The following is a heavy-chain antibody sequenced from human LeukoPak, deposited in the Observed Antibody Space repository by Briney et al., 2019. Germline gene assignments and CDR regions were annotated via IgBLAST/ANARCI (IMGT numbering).Heavy chain of an antibody. CDR2: IIPIFGTA. CDR1: GGTFSSYA. Sequence: ASVKVSCKASGGTFSSYAISWVRQAPGQGLEWMGGIIPIFGTANYAQKFQGRVTITTDESTSTAYMELSSLRSEDTAVYYCASSYYYGSGSYLLGDYWGQGTRVTVSS. J-gene: IGHJ4*02. V-gene: IGHV1-69*05. D-gene: IGHD3-10*01. CDR3: ASSYYYGSGSYLLGDY.